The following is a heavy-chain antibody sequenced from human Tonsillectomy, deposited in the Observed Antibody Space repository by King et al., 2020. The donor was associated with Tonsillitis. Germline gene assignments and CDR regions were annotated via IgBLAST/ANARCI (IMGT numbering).Heavy chain of an antibody. D-gene: IGHD1-26*01. J-gene: IGHJ3*02. CDR3: ASPYSGSYFGAFDI. V-gene: IGHV3-21*01. CDR2: ISSSSSYI. CDR1: GFTFSSYS. Sequence: VQLVESGGGLVKPGGSLRLSCAASGFTFSSYSMNWVRQAPGKGLEWVSSISSSSSYIYYADSVKGRFTISRDNAKNSLYLQTNSLRAEDTAVYYCASPYSGSYFGAFDIWGQGIMVTVSS.